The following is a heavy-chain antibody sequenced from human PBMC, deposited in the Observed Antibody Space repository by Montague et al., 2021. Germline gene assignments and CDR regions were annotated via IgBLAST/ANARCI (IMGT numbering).Heavy chain of an antibody. CDR2: ISYSGRT. CDR3: ARDPTADGFDI. Sequence: SETLSLTCTVSGGSISNYFWTWIRQPPGKGLEWIGFISYSGRTNFNPSLKSRVTISLDTSKNQFSLNLSSVTAADTAVYYCARDPTADGFDIWGQGTMVTVSS. J-gene: IGHJ3*02. V-gene: IGHV4-59*13. CDR1: GGSISNYF. D-gene: IGHD4-11*01.